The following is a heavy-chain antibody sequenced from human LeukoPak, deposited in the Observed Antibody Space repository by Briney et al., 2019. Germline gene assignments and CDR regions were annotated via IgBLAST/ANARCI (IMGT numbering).Heavy chain of an antibody. CDR1: GXXXXDYS. J-gene: IGHJ3*02. Sequence: GGSLRLSCAASGXXXXDYSMNWVRQAPXXXXEWVSSISSSSSYIYYADSVKGRFTISRDNAKNSLYLQMNSLRAEDTAVYYCARGLAGAFDIWGQGTMVTVSS. D-gene: IGHD3-10*01. V-gene: IGHV3-21*01. CDR2: ISSSSSYI. CDR3: ARGLAGAFDI.